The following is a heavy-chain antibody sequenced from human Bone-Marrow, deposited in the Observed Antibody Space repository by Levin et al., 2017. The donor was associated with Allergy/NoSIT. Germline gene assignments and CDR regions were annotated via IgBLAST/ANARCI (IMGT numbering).Heavy chain of an antibody. D-gene: IGHD2-21*02. J-gene: IGHJ5*02. CDR3: ARRLYCNGDCYWENYFDP. Sequence: SQTLSLPCSISWDTVSNTNAAWNWIRQSPSRGLEWLGRTYYKSKWYHDYAASVKSRITINPDTSKNQFSLQLNSVTPEDTAVYYCARRLYCNGDCYWENYFDPWGQGTLVTVSS. CDR1: WDTVSNTNAA. CDR2: TYYKSKWYH. V-gene: IGHV6-1*01.